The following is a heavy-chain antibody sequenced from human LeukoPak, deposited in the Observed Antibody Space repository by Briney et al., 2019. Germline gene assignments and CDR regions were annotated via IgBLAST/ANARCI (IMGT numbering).Heavy chain of an antibody. Sequence: GRSLRLSRAASGFTFSSYGIHWVRQAPGKGLEWVAAISYDGSDKYYADSVKGRFTISRDNSKNTLYLQMNSLRAEDTAVYYCAKDYYYETSAYPDYWGQGTLVTVSS. V-gene: IGHV3-30*18. J-gene: IGHJ4*02. CDR3: AKDYYYETSAYPDY. CDR1: GFTFSSYG. CDR2: ISYDGSDK. D-gene: IGHD3-22*01.